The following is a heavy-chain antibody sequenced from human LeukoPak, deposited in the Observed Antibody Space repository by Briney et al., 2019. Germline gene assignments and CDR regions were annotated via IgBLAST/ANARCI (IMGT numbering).Heavy chain of an antibody. J-gene: IGHJ3*02. Sequence: GASVKVSCKASGYTFTSYGISWVRQAPGQGLEWMGWISAYNGNTNYAQKLQGRVTMTTDTSTSTAYMELRSLRSDDTAVYYCARGAPYCSGYYSLAFDIWGQGTMVTVYS. D-gene: IGHD3-22*01. CDR3: ARGAPYCSGYYSLAFDI. CDR1: GYTFTSYG. V-gene: IGHV1-18*01. CDR2: ISAYNGNT.